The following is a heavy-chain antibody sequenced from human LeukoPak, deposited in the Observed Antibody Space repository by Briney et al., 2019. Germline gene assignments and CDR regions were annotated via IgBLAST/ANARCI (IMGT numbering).Heavy chain of an antibody. D-gene: IGHD2/OR15-2a*01. V-gene: IGHV4-31*03. Sequence: SQTLSLTCTVSGGSISSGGYYWRWIRQHPGKGLEWIAYIYYSGSTYYNPSLKSRVTISVDTSKNQFSLKLSSVTAADTAVYYCARNMVGETTFDYWGQGTLVTVSS. CDR1: GGSISSGGYY. CDR2: IYYSGST. J-gene: IGHJ4*02. CDR3: ARNMVGETTFDY.